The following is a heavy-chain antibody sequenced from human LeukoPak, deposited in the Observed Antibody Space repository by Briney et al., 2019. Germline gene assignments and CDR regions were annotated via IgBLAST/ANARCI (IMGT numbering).Heavy chain of an antibody. J-gene: IGHJ5*02. D-gene: IGHD3-3*01. CDR3: ARGHYDLNT. Sequence: SETLSLTCTVSGGSINNYYWSWIRQPPGKGLEWIGYIFSSGSTNYNPSLKSRVTISVDTSNNQFSLMLTSVTAADTAVYYCARGHYDLNTWGQGTLVTVSS. CDR2: IFSSGST. CDR1: GGSINNYY. V-gene: IGHV4-59*08.